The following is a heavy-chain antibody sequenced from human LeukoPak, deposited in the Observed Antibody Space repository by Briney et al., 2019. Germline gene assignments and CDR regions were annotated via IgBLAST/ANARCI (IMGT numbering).Heavy chain of an antibody. D-gene: IGHD3-10*01. CDR3: ARSNLLLFGEAASGFDP. J-gene: IGHJ5*02. CDR2: IYYSGST. CDR1: GGSISSYY. Sequence: KPSETLSLTCTASGGSISSYYWSWIRQPPGKGLEWVAYIYYSGSTYYNPSLKSRVTISVDTSKNQFSLKLSSVTAADTGVYYCARSNLLLFGEAASGFDPWGQGTLVTVST. V-gene: IGHV4-59*01.